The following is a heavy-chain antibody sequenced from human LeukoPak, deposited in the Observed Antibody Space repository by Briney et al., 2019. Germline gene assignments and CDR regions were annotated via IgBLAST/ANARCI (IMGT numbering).Heavy chain of an antibody. CDR1: GFTFRSYG. CDR3: AKDPSFGHSAYDFSFDY. V-gene: IGHV3-30*02. CDR2: IRYDGSNK. J-gene: IGHJ4*02. D-gene: IGHD5-12*01. Sequence: GGSLRLSCAASGFTFRSYGMHWVRQAPGKGLEWVALIRYDGSNKYYADSVKGRFTISRDISKNTLYLQMNSLRAEDTALYYCAKDPSFGHSAYDFSFDYWGQGTLVTVSS.